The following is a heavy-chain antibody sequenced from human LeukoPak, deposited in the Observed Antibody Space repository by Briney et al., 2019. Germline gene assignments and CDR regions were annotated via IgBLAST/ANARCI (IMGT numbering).Heavy chain of an antibody. V-gene: IGHV3-23*01. CDR1: GLTFSDYA. J-gene: IGHJ6*03. CDR3: AKAPETGEGYYFYYMDV. D-gene: IGHD7-27*01. Sequence: PGGSLRLSCAPSVFASGLTFSDYAVSWVRQAPGNGPELVAGVNGRGATPYYADSVRGRFSISRDNSKNTPYLQMISLGADVTAIYFCAKAPETGEGYYFYYMDVWGKGTTVTVSS. CDR2: VNGRGATP.